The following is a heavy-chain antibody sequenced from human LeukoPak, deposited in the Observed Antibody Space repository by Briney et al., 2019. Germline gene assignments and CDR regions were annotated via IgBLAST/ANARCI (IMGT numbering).Heavy chain of an antibody. CDR2: ISYDGSNK. J-gene: IGHJ6*02. CDR1: GFTFSSYA. V-gene: IGHV3-30-3*01. Sequence: GGSLRLSCAASGFTFSSYAMHWVRQAPGKGLEWVAVISYDGSNKYYADSVKGRFTISRDNSKNTLYLQMNSLRAEDTAVYYCARQYCSSTSCYSPPGDGMDVWGQGTTVTVSS. CDR3: ARQYCSSTSCYSPPGDGMDV. D-gene: IGHD2-2*02.